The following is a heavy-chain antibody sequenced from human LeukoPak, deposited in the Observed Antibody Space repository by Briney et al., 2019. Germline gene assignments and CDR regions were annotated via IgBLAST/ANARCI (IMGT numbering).Heavy chain of an antibody. D-gene: IGHD3-22*01. Sequence: ASVKVSCKASGYTFTSYGVSWVRQAPGQGLEWMGWISAYNGNTNYAQKLQGRVTMTTDTSTSTAYMELRSLRSDDTAVYYCAREAGGYYNENTDYWGQGTLVTVSS. CDR1: GYTFTSYG. J-gene: IGHJ4*02. V-gene: IGHV1-18*01. CDR2: ISAYNGNT. CDR3: AREAGGYYNENTDY.